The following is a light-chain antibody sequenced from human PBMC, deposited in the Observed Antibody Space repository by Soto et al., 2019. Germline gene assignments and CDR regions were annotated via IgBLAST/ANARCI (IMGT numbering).Light chain of an antibody. J-gene: IGKJ4*01. CDR2: GAS. CDR1: QSISTN. CDR3: QQFNNWPLT. Sequence: EVLMTQSPATLSVSPGERVTLSCRTSQSISTNLAWYQQRRGQAPRLLIYGASNRATGVPARFSGSGSGAEFTLTISSLQSEDFAVYYCQQFNNWPLTFGGGTK. V-gene: IGKV3-15*01.